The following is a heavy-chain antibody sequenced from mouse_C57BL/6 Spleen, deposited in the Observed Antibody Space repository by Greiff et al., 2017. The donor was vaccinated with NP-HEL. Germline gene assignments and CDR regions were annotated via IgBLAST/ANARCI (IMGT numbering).Heavy chain of an antibody. J-gene: IGHJ3*01. D-gene: IGHD2-4*01. CDR3: ARSVDYDWFAY. CDR1: GYAFSSYW. Sequence: QVQLKQSGAELVKPGASVKISCKASGYAFSSYWMNWVKQRPGKGLEWIGQIYPGDGDTNYNGKFKGKATLTADKSSSTAYMQLSSLTSEDSAVYFCARSVDYDWFAYWGQGTLVTVSA. V-gene: IGHV1-80*01. CDR2: IYPGDGDT.